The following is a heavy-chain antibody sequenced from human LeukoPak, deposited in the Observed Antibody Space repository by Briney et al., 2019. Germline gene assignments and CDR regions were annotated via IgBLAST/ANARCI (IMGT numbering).Heavy chain of an antibody. CDR2: INHSGST. Sequence: PSETLSLTCTVSGGSISSSSYYWGWIRQPPGKGLEWIGEINHSGSTNYNPSLKSRVTISVDTSKNQFSLKLSSVTAADTAVYYCARYSSTWCFDYWGQGTLVTVSS. CDR3: ARYSSTWCFDY. D-gene: IGHD6-13*01. CDR1: GGSISSSSYY. J-gene: IGHJ4*02. V-gene: IGHV4-39*07.